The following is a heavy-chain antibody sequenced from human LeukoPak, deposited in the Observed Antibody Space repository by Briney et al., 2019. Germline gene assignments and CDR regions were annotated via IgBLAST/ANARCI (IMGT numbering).Heavy chain of an antibody. D-gene: IGHD3-22*01. V-gene: IGHV3-23*01. CDR1: GFTFSSFA. CDR2: VTDSGGRT. J-gene: IGHJ1*01. Sequence: SGGSLRLSCAASGFTFSSFAMSWVRQAPGKGLEWVSSVTDSGGRTFYADSVRGRFTISRDNSNNTLYLQVNSLRVEDTAVYYCAKDPYYYDGSGYYDEYFHHWGQGTLVVVSS. CDR3: AKDPYYYDGSGYYDEYFHH.